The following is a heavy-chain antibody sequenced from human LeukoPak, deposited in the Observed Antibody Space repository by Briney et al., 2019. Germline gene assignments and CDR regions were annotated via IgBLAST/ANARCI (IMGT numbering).Heavy chain of an antibody. CDR2: IYSGGST. CDR3: ARGYYDSSGYYCPFCY. D-gene: IGHD3-22*01. CDR1: GFTVSSNY. Sequence: GGSLRLSCAASGFTVSSNYMSWVRQAPGKGLEWVSVIYSGGSTYYADSVKGRFTISRDNSKNTLYLQMNSLRAEDTAVYYCARGYYDSSGYYCPFCYWGQGTLVTVSS. V-gene: IGHV3-66*01. J-gene: IGHJ4*02.